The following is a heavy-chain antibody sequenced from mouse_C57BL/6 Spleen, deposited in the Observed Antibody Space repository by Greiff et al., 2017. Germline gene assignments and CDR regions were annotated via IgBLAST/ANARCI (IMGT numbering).Heavy chain of an antibody. D-gene: IGHD3-2*02. J-gene: IGHJ2*01. CDR1: GYTFTDYN. Sequence: VQLQQSGPELVKPGASVKMSCKASGYTFTDYNMHWVKQSHGKSLEWIGYINPNNGGTSYNQKFKGKATLTVNKSSSTAYMELRSLTSEDSAVYYCASSGRTAQAHYFAYWGQGTTLTVSS. CDR3: ASSGRTAQAHYFAY. CDR2: INPNNGGT. V-gene: IGHV1-22*01.